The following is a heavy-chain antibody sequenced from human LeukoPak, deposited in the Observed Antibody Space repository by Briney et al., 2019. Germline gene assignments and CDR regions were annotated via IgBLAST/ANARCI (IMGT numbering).Heavy chain of an antibody. CDR3: AKVYRTFGSGWYFDF. J-gene: IGHJ4*02. V-gene: IGHV3-66*01. D-gene: IGHD6-19*01. CDR2: MYSAGST. Sequence: PGGSLRLSCAASGFTVSSNYMNWVRQAPGKGLEWVSVMYSAGSTYYADSVKGRFNSSVDISEDMVKLQMYILRADDTAVYSCAKVYRTFGSGWYFDFWGQGTLVTVSS. CDR1: GFTVSSNY.